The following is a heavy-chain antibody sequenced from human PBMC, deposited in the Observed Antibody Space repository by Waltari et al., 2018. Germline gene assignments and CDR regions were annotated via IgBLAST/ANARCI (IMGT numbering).Heavy chain of an antibody. J-gene: IGHJ3*01. V-gene: IGHV1-69*01. CDR2: VIPMFGTV. D-gene: IGHD2-2*01. CDR1: GGTVSIHA. CDR3: ASGAGYCSSSNCPHDAFNV. Sequence: QVQLMQSGAEVKKPGSSVKVSCKASGGTVSIHAISWVRQAPGQGLEWLGGVIPMFGTVNYAQRFQGRVTITAAESTSTIYMELHTLRSEDTAVYYCASGAGYCSSSNCPHDAFNVWGQGTMVTVSS.